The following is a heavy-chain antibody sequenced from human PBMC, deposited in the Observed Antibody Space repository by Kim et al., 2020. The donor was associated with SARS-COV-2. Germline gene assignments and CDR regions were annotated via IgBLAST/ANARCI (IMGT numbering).Heavy chain of an antibody. CDR3: AREYNSHDYGDVYYFDY. V-gene: IGHV1-69*13. J-gene: IGHJ4*02. D-gene: IGHD4-17*01. CDR1: GGTFSSYA. Sequence: SVKVSCKASGGTFSSYAISWVRQAPGQGLEGMGGIIPIFGTANYAQKFQGRVTITADESTSTAYMELSSLRSEDTAVYYCAREYNSHDYGDVYYFDYWGQGTLVTVSS. CDR2: IIPIFGTA.